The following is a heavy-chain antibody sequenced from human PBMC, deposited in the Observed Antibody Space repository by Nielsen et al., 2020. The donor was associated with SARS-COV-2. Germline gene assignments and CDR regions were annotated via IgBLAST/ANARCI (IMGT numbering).Heavy chain of an antibody. CDR2: ISSSSSYI. Sequence: GGSLRLSCAASGFTFSSYSMNWVRQAPGKGLEWVSSISSSSSYIYYADSVKGRFTISRDNAKNSLYLQMNSLRAEDTAVYYCAKLSYGSGSNWFDSWGQGTLVTVSS. CDR1: GFTFSSYS. D-gene: IGHD3-10*01. J-gene: IGHJ5*01. CDR3: AKLSYGSGSNWFDS. V-gene: IGHV3-21*04.